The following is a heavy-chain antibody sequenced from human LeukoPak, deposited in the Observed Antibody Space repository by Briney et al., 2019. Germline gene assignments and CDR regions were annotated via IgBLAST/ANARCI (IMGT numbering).Heavy chain of an antibody. CDR3: AKDYYDSSGYQFDI. V-gene: IGHV3-9*01. CDR2: ISWNSGSI. J-gene: IGHJ3*02. D-gene: IGHD3-22*01. CDR1: GFTFDDYA. Sequence: GRSLRLSCAASGFTFDDYAMHWVRQAPGKGLEWVSGISWNSGSIGYADSVKGRFTISRDNAKNSLYPQMNSLRAEDTALYYCAKDYYDSSGYQFDIWGQGTMVTVSS.